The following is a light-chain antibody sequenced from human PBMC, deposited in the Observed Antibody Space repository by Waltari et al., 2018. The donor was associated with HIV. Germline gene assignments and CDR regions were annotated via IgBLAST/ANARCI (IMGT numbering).Light chain of an antibody. V-gene: IGLV3-21*02. Sequence: SSVLTQPPSVSVAPGQTAQITWWGKNIGSDSVQWYHQKPGQAPLLVVHDDGDRPSGIPERFSGSNSVNLATLSITRVEAGDEADYYCQVWDSSSDLYVFGTGTRVTVL. CDR3: QVWDSSSDLYV. CDR1: NIGSDS. CDR2: DDG. J-gene: IGLJ1*01.